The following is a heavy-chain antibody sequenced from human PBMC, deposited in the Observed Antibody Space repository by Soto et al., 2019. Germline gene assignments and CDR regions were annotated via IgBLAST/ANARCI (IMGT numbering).Heavy chain of an antibody. V-gene: IGHV3-9*01. CDR3: AKDIRFASASVTTLDY. D-gene: IGHD4-17*01. J-gene: IGHJ4*02. CDR2: ISWNSGTI. CDR1: GFTFDDYA. Sequence: PVGSLRLSCAASGFTFDDYAMHWVRQAPGKGLEWVSGISWNSGTIGYVDSVKGRFTISRDNAKNFLYLQMNSLRAEDTALYYCAKDIRFASASVTTLDYWGQGTLVTSPQ.